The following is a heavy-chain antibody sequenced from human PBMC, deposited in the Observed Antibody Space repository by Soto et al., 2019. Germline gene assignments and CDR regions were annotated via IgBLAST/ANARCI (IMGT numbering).Heavy chain of an antibody. Sequence: ASVKVSCKASGYTFTSYAMHWVRQAPGQRLEWMGWINAGNGNTKYSQKFQGRVTITRDTSASTAYMELSSLRSEDTAVYYCARSVLRFLEWLFDAFDICGQGTMVTVSS. CDR3: ARSVLRFLEWLFDAFDI. CDR1: GYTFTSYA. CDR2: INAGNGNT. V-gene: IGHV1-3*01. J-gene: IGHJ3*02. D-gene: IGHD3-3*01.